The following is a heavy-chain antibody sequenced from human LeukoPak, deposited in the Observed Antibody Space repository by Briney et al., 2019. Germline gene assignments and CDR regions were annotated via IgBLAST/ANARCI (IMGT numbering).Heavy chain of an antibody. CDR3: AKAARYFDIRSAFDI. CDR1: GFTFDDYA. D-gene: IGHD3-9*01. V-gene: IGHV3-9*01. J-gene: IGHJ3*02. CDR2: ISWNSGSI. Sequence: GGSPRLSCAASGFTFDDYAMHWVRQAPGKGLEWVSGISWNSGSIGYADSVKGRFTISRDNAKNSLYLQMNSLRAEDTALYYCAKAARYFDIRSAFDIWGQGTMVTVSS.